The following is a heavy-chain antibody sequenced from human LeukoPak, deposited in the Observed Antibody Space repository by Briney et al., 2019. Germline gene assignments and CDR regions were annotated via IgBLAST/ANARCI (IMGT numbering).Heavy chain of an antibody. CDR3: ARDGYYDSSGYYLNWFDP. D-gene: IGHD3-22*01. J-gene: IGHJ5*02. V-gene: IGHV4-59*01. CDR2: IYYSGST. Sequence: SETLSLTCTVSGGSISSYYWSWIRQPPGKGLEWLGYIYYSGSTNYNPSLKSRVTISVDTSKNQFSLKLSSVTAADTAVYYCARDGYYDSSGYYLNWFDPWGQGTLVTVSS. CDR1: GGSISSYY.